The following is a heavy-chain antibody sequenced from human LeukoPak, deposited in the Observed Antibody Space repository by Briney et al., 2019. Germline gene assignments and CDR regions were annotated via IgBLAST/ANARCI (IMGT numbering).Heavy chain of an antibody. J-gene: IGHJ3*02. CDR3: ARDPRDYYDSSEGAFDI. V-gene: IGHV4-59*01. Sequence: SETLSLTRTVSGGSISSYYWSWIRQPPGKGLEWIGYIYYSGSTNYNPSLKSRVTISVDTSKNQFSLKLSSVTAADTAVYYCARDPRDYYDSSEGAFDIWGQGTMVTVSS. CDR2: IYYSGST. CDR1: GGSISSYY. D-gene: IGHD3-22*01.